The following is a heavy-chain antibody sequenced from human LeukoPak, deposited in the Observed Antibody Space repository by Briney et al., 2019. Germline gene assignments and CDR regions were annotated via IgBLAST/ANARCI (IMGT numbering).Heavy chain of an antibody. Sequence: ASVKVSCKTSGYTFSDYYIHWIRQAPGQGLEWVGWINPNSGDTDYAQKFQGRVTETRDTSISTAYMELSRLRSDDTAVYYCARPVSGELPDYWGQGTLVTVSS. D-gene: IGHD1-26*01. CDR1: GYTFSDYY. V-gene: IGHV1-2*02. CDR3: ARPVSGELPDY. CDR2: INPNSGDT. J-gene: IGHJ4*02.